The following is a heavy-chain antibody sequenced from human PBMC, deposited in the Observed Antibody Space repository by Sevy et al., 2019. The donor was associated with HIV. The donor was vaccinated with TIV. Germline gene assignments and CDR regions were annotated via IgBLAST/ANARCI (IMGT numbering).Heavy chain of an antibody. CDR3: ARERCCGGDSYYFDT. CDR2: INWNGGST. CDR1: GFVFEDYG. Sequence: GGSLRLSCAASGFVFEDYGMNWVRQAPGKGLECVSGINWNGGSTGYADSVKGRFTISRDNAKNSLYLQMNSLRAEDTAIYYCARERCCGGDSYYFDTWGQGALVTVSS. D-gene: IGHD2-21*02. J-gene: IGHJ4*02. V-gene: IGHV3-20*04.